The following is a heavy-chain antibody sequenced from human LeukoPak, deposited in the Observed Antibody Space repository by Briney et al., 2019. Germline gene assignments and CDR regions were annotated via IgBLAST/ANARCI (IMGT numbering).Heavy chain of an antibody. CDR1: GFTFNNYW. V-gene: IGHV3-74*01. D-gene: IGHD6-19*01. Sequence: GGSLRLSCAGSGFTFNNYWMHWVRQVPGKGLEWVSRINGDGRSTSYADSVKGRFTITRDNAKYTLFLQMNNLGAEDTAVYYCARDGVGGWYLHDYWGQGTLVTVSS. CDR2: INGDGRST. J-gene: IGHJ4*02. CDR3: ARDGVGGWYLHDY.